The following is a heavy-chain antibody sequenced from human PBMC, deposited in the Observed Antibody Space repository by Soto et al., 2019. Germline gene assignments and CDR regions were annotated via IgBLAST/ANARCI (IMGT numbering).Heavy chain of an antibody. CDR3: ARDRGYSNWFDP. V-gene: IGHV4-59*01. J-gene: IGHJ5*02. Sequence: SETLSVTCTVAGGSIRSYYWSWIRQPPGKGLEWIGYIYYSGSTSYNPSLRSRITISVDTSKNQFSLKLNSVTAADTAVYYCARDRGYSNWFDPWGQGTLVTVSS. CDR2: IYYSGST. CDR1: GGSIRSYY. D-gene: IGHD5-18*01.